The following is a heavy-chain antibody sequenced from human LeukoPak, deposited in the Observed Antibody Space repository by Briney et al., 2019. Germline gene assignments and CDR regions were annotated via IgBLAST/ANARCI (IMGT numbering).Heavy chain of an antibody. CDR2: IKQDGSEK. Sequence: GGSLRLSCAASGFTFSSYWMSWVRQAPGKGLEWVANIKQDGSEKYYVDSVKGRFTISRDNAKNSLYLQMNSLRAEDTAVYYCARDRTIAYSSYYFDYWGQGTLVTVSP. V-gene: IGHV3-7*03. CDR1: GFTFSSYW. CDR3: ARDRTIAYSSYYFDY. J-gene: IGHJ4*02. D-gene: IGHD5-18*01.